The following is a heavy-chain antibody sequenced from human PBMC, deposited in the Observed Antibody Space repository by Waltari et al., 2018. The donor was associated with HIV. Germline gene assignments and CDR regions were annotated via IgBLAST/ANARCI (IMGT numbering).Heavy chain of an antibody. V-gene: IGHV3-15*01. J-gene: IGHJ4*02. D-gene: IGHD2-15*01. CDR3: TSTGGGITDY. Sequence: GFTLTNAWMSWVRQAPGKGLEWVGRIKSEDDGGTTDYAAPVKGRFTISRDDSKNALYLQMNSLKTEDTALYYCTSTGGGITDYWGQGTLVTVSS. CDR2: IKSEDDGGTT. CDR1: GFTLTNAW.